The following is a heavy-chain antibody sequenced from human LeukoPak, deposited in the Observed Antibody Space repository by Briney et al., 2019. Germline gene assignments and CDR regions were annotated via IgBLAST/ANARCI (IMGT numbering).Heavy chain of an antibody. Sequence: GGSLRLSCAASGFTFSNYGVHWVRQAPGKGLEWVAVIWYDGSYKYYADSVKGRFTISRDNSKNTLYLQMNGLRAEDTAVYYCAREYFYDSSGYSDAFDIWGQGTMVTVSS. CDR3: AREYFYDSSGYSDAFDI. CDR1: GFTFSNYG. D-gene: IGHD3-22*01. J-gene: IGHJ3*02. CDR2: IWYDGSYK. V-gene: IGHV3-33*08.